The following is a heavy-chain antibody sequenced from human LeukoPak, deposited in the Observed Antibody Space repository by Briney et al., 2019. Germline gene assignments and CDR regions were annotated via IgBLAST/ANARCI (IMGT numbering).Heavy chain of an antibody. J-gene: IGHJ4*02. D-gene: IGHD6-19*01. V-gene: IGHV3-7*01. Sequence: AGGSLRLSCAASGFTFSSYWMSWVRQAPGKGLEWVANIKQDGSEKYYVDSVKGRFTISRDNAKNSLYLQMNSLRAEDTAVYYCARVGDSSGWYLDYWGQGTLVTVSS. CDR3: ARVGDSSGWYLDY. CDR2: IKQDGSEK. CDR1: GFTFSSYW.